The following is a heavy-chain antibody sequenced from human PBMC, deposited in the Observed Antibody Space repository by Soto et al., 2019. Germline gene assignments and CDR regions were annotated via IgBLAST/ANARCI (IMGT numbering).Heavy chain of an antibody. CDR1: GFTFSSYA. Sequence: GGSLRLSCAPSGFTFSSYAMHSVLHSPGKGLEWVAVISYDGTNKYYADSVKGRFTISRDNSKNTLYLQMNSLRAEDTAVYYCARAPGSDSYWEVDYWGQGTLVTVSS. J-gene: IGHJ4*01. CDR2: ISYDGTNK. V-gene: IGHV3-30-3*01. CDR3: ARAPGSDSYWEVDY. D-gene: IGHD6-19*01.